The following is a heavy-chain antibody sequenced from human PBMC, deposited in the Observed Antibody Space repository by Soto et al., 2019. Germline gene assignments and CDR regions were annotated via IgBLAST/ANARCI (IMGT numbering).Heavy chain of an antibody. D-gene: IGHD3-10*01. CDR1: GGSFSGYY. V-gene: IGHV4-34*01. CDR2: INHSGST. Sequence: SETLSLTCAVYGGSFSGYYWSWIRQPPGKGLEWIGEINHSGSTNYNPSLKSRVTISVDTSKNQFSLKLSSVTAADTAVYYCGTMVRGLIGENYYYYGMDVWGQGTTVTVSS. J-gene: IGHJ6*02. CDR3: GTMVRGLIGENYYYYGMDV.